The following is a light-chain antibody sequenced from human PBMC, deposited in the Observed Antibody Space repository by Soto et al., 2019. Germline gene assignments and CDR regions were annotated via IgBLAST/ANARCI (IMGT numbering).Light chain of an antibody. J-gene: IGLJ3*02. Sequence: QSALTQSASVSGSPGQSITIFCTGTSSDVGAYKFVSWYRHHPGRAPQVMIYEVTNRPSGVSSRFSGSKSGNTASLTISGLQPEDEGDYYCSSYSSTSTPWVFGGGTKVTVL. V-gene: IGLV2-14*01. CDR3: SSYSSTSTPWV. CDR1: SSDVGAYKF. CDR2: EVT.